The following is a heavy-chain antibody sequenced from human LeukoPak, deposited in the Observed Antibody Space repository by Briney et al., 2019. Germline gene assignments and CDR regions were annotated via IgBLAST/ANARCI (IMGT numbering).Heavy chain of an antibody. V-gene: IGHV1-46*01. Sequence: GASVKVSCTASGYTVTSYYMHWVRQAPGQGLEWRGIINPSGGSTSYAQKFQGRVTMTRHMSTSTVYMELNSLRSEDTAVYYCASASTVTTDPAFDPWGQGTLVTVSS. CDR3: ASASTVTTDPAFDP. D-gene: IGHD4-11*01. J-gene: IGHJ5*02. CDR1: GYTVTSYY. CDR2: INPSGGST.